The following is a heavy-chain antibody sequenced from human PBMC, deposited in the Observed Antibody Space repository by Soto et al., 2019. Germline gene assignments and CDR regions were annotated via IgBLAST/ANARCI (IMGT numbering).Heavy chain of an antibody. CDR2: IDSNGGT. CDR3: VRQGFGRLHGLVDV. Sequence: SEILSLTCTVSDDSSSSYKWSWIRQPPGRRLEWIGYIDSNGGTSYNPSLQSRVTISVDTSTKQFSLKLGSVTAADTAVYYCVRQGFGRLHGLVDVWGQGTTVTVSS. J-gene: IGHJ6*02. CDR1: DDSSSSYK. V-gene: IGHV4-59*08. D-gene: IGHD3-10*01.